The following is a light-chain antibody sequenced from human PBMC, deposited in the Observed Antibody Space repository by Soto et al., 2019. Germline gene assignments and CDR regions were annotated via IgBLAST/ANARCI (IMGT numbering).Light chain of an antibody. V-gene: IGKV1-5*01. CDR2: DAS. J-gene: IGKJ1*01. CDR1: QSISSW. Sequence: DLQMNKSPSTLSASVGDRVTITCRASQSISSWLAWYQQKPGKAPKLLIYDASNLEAGVPSRFRGSGSGTDFTFTISRLQPEDIALYYCQQYNDWPLSFGQGTKVDI. CDR3: QQYNDWPLS.